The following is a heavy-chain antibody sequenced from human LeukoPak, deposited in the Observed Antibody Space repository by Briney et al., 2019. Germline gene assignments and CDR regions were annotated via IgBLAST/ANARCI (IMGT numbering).Heavy chain of an antibody. CDR3: ARDTPLQSWDY. CDR2: INWNGGST. J-gene: IGHJ4*02. CDR1: GFTFDDYG. Sequence: GGSLRLSCAASGFTFDDYGMSWVRQAPGKGLEGVAGINWNGGSTGYADSVKGRFTISRDNAKNSLYLQINSLRAEDTAVYYCARDTPLQSWDYWGQGTLVTVSS. D-gene: IGHD5-24*01. V-gene: IGHV3-20*04.